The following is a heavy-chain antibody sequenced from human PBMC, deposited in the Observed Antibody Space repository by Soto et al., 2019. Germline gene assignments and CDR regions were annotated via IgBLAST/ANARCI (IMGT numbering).Heavy chain of an antibody. V-gene: IGHV3-53*01. J-gene: IGHJ4*02. CDR2: IYSDETT. D-gene: IGHD3-22*01. CDR1: GFTVSTNY. Sequence: EVQLEESGGGLIQPGGSLRLSCAASGFTVSTNYMSWVRQAPGKGLEWVSVIYSDETTYYADSVKGRFTISRDNSKNTLYLQMNSLRAEDTAVYYCAREGDQPYYYDSSGYFDYWGQGTLVTVSS. CDR3: AREGDQPYYYDSSGYFDY.